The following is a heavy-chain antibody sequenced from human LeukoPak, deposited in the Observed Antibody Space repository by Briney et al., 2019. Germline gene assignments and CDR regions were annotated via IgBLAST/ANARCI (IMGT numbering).Heavy chain of an antibody. J-gene: IGHJ6*02. CDR2: IGTAGDT. CDR3: ARDRAYCSGGRCYSVYGMDV. V-gene: IGHV3-13*01. Sequence: GGSLRLSCAASGFTFSGYNMHWVRQPTGKGLEWVSAIGTAGDTYYPGSVKGRFTISRENAKNSLYLQMNSLRAGDTAVYYCARDRAYCSGGRCYSVYGMDVWGQGTKVTVSS. D-gene: IGHD2-15*01. CDR1: GFTFSGYN.